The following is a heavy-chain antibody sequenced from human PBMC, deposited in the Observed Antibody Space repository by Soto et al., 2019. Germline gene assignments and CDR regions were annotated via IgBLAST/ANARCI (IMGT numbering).Heavy chain of an antibody. CDR2: IYYSGST. D-gene: IGHD1-1*01. Sequence: SETLSLTCTVSGGSISSGGYYWGWIRQPPGKGLEWIGYIYYSGSTNYNPSLKSRVTISVDTSKNQFSLNLRSVTAADTAVYYCASKPQNWNIWMVYWGPGILVTVSS. CDR1: GGSISSGGYY. CDR3: ASKPQNWNIWMVY. J-gene: IGHJ4*02. V-gene: IGHV4-61*05.